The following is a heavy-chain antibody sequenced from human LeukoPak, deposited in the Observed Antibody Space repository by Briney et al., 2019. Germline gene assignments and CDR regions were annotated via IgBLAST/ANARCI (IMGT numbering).Heavy chain of an antibody. CDR3: ARGNPGGEFY. D-gene: IGHD1-14*01. Sequence: GRSLRLSCAASGFTFSSYGMHWVRQAPGKGLEWVAFIWYDGSNKYYADSVKGRFTISRDNSKNTLYLQMSSLRAEDTAVYYCARGNPGGEFYWGQGTLVTVSS. CDR2: IWYDGSNK. J-gene: IGHJ4*02. CDR1: GFTFSSYG. V-gene: IGHV3-33*01.